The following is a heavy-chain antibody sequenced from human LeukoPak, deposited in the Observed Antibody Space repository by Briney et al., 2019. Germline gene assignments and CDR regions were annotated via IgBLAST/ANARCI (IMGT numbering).Heavy chain of an antibody. D-gene: IGHD3-22*01. CDR1: GGSISSYF. J-gene: IGHJ4*02. CDR3: ARRGVYYDSSGYHYYFDY. CDR2: IYTSGTT. Sequence: SETLSLTCTVSGGSISSYFWSWIRQPAGKGLEWIGRIYTSGTTNYNTTLKSRLTMSVDTSKNQFSLRLSSVTAADTAVYYCARRGVYYDSSGYHYYFDYWGQGTLVTVSS. V-gene: IGHV4-4*07.